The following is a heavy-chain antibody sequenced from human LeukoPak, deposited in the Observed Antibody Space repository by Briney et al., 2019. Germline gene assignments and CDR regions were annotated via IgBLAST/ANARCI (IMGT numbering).Heavy chain of an antibody. Sequence: SETLSLTCTVSGGSISSYYWSWIRQPAGKGLEWIGRIYTSGSTNYNPSLKSRVTMSVDTSKNQFSLKLSSVTAADTAVYYCAREVTPYFYYYYMDVWGKGTTVTVSS. D-gene: IGHD5-18*01. CDR1: GGSISSYY. V-gene: IGHV4-4*07. CDR3: AREVTPYFYYYYMDV. J-gene: IGHJ6*03. CDR2: IYTSGST.